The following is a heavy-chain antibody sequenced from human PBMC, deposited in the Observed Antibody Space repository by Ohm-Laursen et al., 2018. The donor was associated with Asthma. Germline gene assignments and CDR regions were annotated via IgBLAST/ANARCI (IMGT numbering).Heavy chain of an antibody. CDR2: ISTASTFI. Sequence: SLRLSCAASGYSFSLYSIHWIRQAPGKGLQWVASISTASTFIYYADSVRGRFTTSRDNSKNTLYLQMNSLRAEDTALYYCAKDRGFNYGYGMDVWGQGTTVTVSS. V-gene: IGHV3-21*04. CDR3: AKDRGFNYGYGMDV. J-gene: IGHJ6*02. CDR1: GYSFSLYS. D-gene: IGHD5-18*01.